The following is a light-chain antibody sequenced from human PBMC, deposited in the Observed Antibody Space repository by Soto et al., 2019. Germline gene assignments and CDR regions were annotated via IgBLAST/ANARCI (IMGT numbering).Light chain of an antibody. CDR3: MQTLQTPFT. V-gene: IGKV2-28*01. CDR2: LGS. J-gene: IGKJ3*01. CDR1: QSLLHSDGYKY. Sequence: ILMTHSPVSLPVTPGEPAGISCKSSQSLLHSDGYKYLDWYVQKAGQSPQLLIYLGSHRASGVPDRTRGSGSGKDLTLKISTVEADDVGVYYCMQTLQTPFTFGPGTKAHIX.